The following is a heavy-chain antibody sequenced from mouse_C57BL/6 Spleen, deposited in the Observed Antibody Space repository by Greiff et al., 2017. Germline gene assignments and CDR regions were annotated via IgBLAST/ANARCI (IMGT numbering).Heavy chain of an antibody. J-gene: IGHJ2*01. Sequence: QVQLQQPGAELVRPGSSVKLSCKASGYTFTSYWMHWVKQRPIQGLEWIGNIDPSDSDTHYNQKFKDKATLTVDKSSSTAYMQLSSLTSEDSAGSVCARRAVVATGYFDYWGQGTTLTVSS. V-gene: IGHV1-52*01. CDR1: GYTFTSYW. CDR2: IDPSDSDT. D-gene: IGHD1-1*01. CDR3: ARRAVVATGYFDY.